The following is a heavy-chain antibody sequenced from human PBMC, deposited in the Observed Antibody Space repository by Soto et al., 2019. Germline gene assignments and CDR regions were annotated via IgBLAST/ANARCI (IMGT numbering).Heavy chain of an antibody. CDR1: GYTFTTFW. Sequence: RESLKISCKTSGYTFTTFWIGWVRQRPGKGLEWMGIIYPNDSDKRYNPSFQGQVTMSVDQSITTAYLQWSYLKASDTAMYYCARKPRYYNGMDVWGQGTTVTVSS. V-gene: IGHV5-51*01. J-gene: IGHJ6*02. CDR2: IYPNDSDK. CDR3: ARKPRYYNGMDV.